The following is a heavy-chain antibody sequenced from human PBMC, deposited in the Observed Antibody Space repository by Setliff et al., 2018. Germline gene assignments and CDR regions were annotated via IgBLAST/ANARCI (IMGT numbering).Heavy chain of an antibody. CDR1: GFTFSSYW. CDR2: ISSSSSYI. V-gene: IGHV3-21*01. CDR3: VRDRSGDYAFDF. J-gene: IGHJ4*02. D-gene: IGHD4-17*01. Sequence: GGSLRLSCAASGFTFSSYWMSWVRQAPGKGLEWVSSISSSSSYIYYADSVRGRFTVSRDNAKESLYLQMNNLGAEDTAVYFCVRDRSGDYAFDFWGQGTLVTVSS.